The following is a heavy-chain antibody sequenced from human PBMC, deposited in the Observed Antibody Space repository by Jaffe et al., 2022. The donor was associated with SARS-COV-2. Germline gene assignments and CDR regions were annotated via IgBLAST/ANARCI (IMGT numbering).Heavy chain of an antibody. CDR1: GFSFSSYA. J-gene: IGHJ4*02. Sequence: QVHLVESGGGVVQPGRSLRLSCAASGFSFSSYAMHWVRQAPGKGLEWVAVMSYDGSNTYYADSLRGRFTISRDNSMNTLYLQVNSLKSEDTALYYCARGICTSGVCAPYDIWGQGTLVTVSS. CDR3: ARGICTSGVCAPYDI. D-gene: IGHD2-8*01. CDR2: MSYDGSNT. V-gene: IGHV3-30-3*01.